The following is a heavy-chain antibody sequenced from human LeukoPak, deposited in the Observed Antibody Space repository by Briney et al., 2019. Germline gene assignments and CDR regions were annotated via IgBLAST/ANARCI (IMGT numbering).Heavy chain of an antibody. V-gene: IGHV1-69*04. D-gene: IGHD1-26*01. CDR2: IIPIFGIA. CDR3: AREGEVGATRSYWFDP. Sequence: SVKVSCKASGGTFSSYAISWVRQAPGQGLEWMGRIIPIFGIANYAQKFQGRVTITADKSTSTAYMERSSLRSEDTAVYYCAREGEVGATRSYWFDPWGQGTLVTVSS. J-gene: IGHJ5*02. CDR1: GGTFSSYA.